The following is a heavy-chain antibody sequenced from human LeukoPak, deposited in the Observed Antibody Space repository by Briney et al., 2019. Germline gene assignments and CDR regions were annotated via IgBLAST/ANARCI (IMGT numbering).Heavy chain of an antibody. D-gene: IGHD6-6*01. Sequence: PGGSLRLSCAASGFTFSSYWMSWVRQAPGKGLEWVANIKQDGSEKYYVDSVKGRFTISRDNAKNSLYLQMNSLRAEDTAVYYCARARIAAKKGHYFDYWGQGTLVTVSS. J-gene: IGHJ4*02. CDR1: GFTFSSYW. CDR3: ARARIAAKKGHYFDY. V-gene: IGHV3-7*01. CDR2: IKQDGSEK.